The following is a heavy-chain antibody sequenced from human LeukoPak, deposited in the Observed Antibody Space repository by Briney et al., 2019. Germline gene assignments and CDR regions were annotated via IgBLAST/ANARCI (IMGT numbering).Heavy chain of an antibody. V-gene: IGHV3-30*02. D-gene: IGHD3-22*01. CDR3: AKEGEGRSGSYNTKYYYYYMDI. J-gene: IGHJ6*03. CDR2: IRYDGSNK. CDR1: GFTFSSYG. Sequence: PGGSLRLSCAASGFTFSSYGMHWVRQAPGKGLEWVAFIRYDGSNKYYADSVKGRFTISRDNSKNTLYLQMNSLRAEDTAVYYCAKEGEGRSGSYNTKYYYYYMDIWVKGTTVTVSS.